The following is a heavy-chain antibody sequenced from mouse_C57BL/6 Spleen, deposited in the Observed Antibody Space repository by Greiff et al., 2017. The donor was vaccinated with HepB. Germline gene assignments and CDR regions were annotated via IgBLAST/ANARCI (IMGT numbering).Heavy chain of an antibody. CDR3: ASAGYVGMDY. Sequence: VQLQQSGPELVKPGASVKISCKASGYAFSSSWMNWVKQRPGKGLEWIGRIYPGDGDTNYNGKFKGKATLTADKSSSTAYMQLSSLTSEDSAVYFCASAGYVGMDYWGQGTSGTVSS. V-gene: IGHV1-82*01. CDR2: IYPGDGDT. CDR1: GYAFSSSW. D-gene: IGHD3-2*02. J-gene: IGHJ4*01.